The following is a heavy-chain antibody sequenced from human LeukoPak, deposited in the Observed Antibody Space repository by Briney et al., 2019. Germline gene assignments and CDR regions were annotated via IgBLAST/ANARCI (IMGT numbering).Heavy chain of an antibody. D-gene: IGHD2-8*02. CDR2: ISYDGSNK. J-gene: IGHJ5*02. CDR1: GFTFSSYG. Sequence: GGSLRLSCAASGFTFSSYGMHWVRQAPGKGLEWVAVISYDGSNKYYADSVKGRFTISRDNSKNTLYLQMNSLRAEDTAVYYCARVLTGSWDWFDPWGQGTLVTVSS. V-gene: IGHV3-30*03. CDR3: ARVLTGSWDWFDP.